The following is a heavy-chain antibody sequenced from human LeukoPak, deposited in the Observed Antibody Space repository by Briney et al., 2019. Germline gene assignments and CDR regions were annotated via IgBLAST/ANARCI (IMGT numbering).Heavy chain of an antibody. CDR3: ARTKWGYAFDI. CDR2: IYYSGNT. Sequence: PSETLSLTCTVSGGSVSGYYWTWIRQPPGKGLEWIGYIYYSGNTNYNPSLKSRVTISLDTSENQFSLRLSSVTAADTAVYYCARTKWGYAFDIWGQGTTVTVSS. CDR1: GGSVSGYY. J-gene: IGHJ3*02. D-gene: IGHD7-27*01. V-gene: IGHV4-59*02.